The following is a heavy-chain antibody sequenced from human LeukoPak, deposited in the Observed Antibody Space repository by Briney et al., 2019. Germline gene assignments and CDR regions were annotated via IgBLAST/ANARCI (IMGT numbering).Heavy chain of an antibody. CDR2: IYTSGST. Sequence: SETLSLTCTVSGGSISSYYWSWIRQPAGKGLEWIGRIYTSGSTNYNPSLKSRVTMSVDTSKNQFSLKLSSVTAAGTAVYYCARDTAAAGSLRWFDPWGQGTLVTVSS. J-gene: IGHJ5*02. CDR3: ARDTAAAGSLRWFDP. D-gene: IGHD6-13*01. V-gene: IGHV4-4*07. CDR1: GGSISSYY.